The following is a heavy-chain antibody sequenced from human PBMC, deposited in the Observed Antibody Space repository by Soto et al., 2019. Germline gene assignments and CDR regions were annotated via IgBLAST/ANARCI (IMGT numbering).Heavy chain of an antibody. D-gene: IGHD1-7*01. CDR1: GGSISSYY. CDR3: ASLATNWNYVFDP. Sequence: SETLSLTCTVSGGSISSYYWSWIRQPAGKGLEWIGRIYTSGSTNYNPSLKCRVTMSVDTSKNQFSLKLSSVTAADTAVYYCASLATNWNYVFDPWGQGTLVTVSS. J-gene: IGHJ5*02. V-gene: IGHV4-4*07. CDR2: IYTSGST.